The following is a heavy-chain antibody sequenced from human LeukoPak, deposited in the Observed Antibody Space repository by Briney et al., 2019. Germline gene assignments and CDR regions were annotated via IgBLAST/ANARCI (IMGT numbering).Heavy chain of an antibody. J-gene: IGHJ1*01. Sequence: GGSLRLSCAASGFTFRSYGMHWVRQAPGKGLEYVSSISSNGGRTYYANSVKGRLSISRDNSSNTMYLQMGSLRAEDMAVYYCATYYYDSGGFHFHHWGQGTLVTVSS. CDR2: ISSNGGRT. D-gene: IGHD3-22*01. V-gene: IGHV3-64*01. CDR1: GFTFRSYG. CDR3: ATYYYDSGGFHFHH.